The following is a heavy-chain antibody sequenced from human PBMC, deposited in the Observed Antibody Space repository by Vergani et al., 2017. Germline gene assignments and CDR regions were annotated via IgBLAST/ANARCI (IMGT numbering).Heavy chain of an antibody. CDR3: AREGNEGDDYGSNSVDY. CDR1: GFTVSSNY. CDR2: IYSGGST. Sequence: EVQLVESGGVLIQPGGSLRLSCAASGFTVSSNYMSWVRQAPGKGLEWVSVIYSGGSTYYADSVKGRFTISRDNSKNTLYLQMNSLRAEDTAVYYCAREGNEGDDYGSNSVDYWGQGTLVTVSS. J-gene: IGHJ4*02. V-gene: IGHV3-53*01. D-gene: IGHD4-23*01.